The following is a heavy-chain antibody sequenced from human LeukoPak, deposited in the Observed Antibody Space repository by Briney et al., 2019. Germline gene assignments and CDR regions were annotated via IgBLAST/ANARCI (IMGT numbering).Heavy chain of an antibody. CDR1: GFTFTGYA. CDR3: ARPGIAVAGTRWFDP. J-gene: IGHJ5*02. V-gene: IGHV3-23*01. Sequence: PGGSLRLSCAASGFTFTGYAMSWVRQAPGKGLEWVSAIGAGSAGTHYADSVKGRFTISRDDSKNTLFLQMNSLRAEDTAVYYCARPGIAVAGTRWFDPWGQGTLVTVSS. D-gene: IGHD6-19*01. CDR2: IGAGSAGT.